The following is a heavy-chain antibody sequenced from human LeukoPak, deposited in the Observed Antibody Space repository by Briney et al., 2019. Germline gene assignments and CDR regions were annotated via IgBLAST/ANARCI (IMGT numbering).Heavy chain of an antibody. J-gene: IGHJ4*02. V-gene: IGHV4-39*07. CDR3: ARNSHSSSFDY. Sequence: SETLSLTCTVSGGSISSSSYYWGWIRQPLGKGLEWIGSIYYSGSTYYNPSLKSRVTISVDTSKNQFSLKLSSVTAADTAVYYCARNSHSSSFDYWGQGTLVTVSS. CDR1: GGSISSSSYY. CDR2: IYYSGST. D-gene: IGHD6-6*01.